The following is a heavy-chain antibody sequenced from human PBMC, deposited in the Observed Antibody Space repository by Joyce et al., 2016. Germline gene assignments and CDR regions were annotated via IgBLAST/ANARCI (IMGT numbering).Heavy chain of an antibody. V-gene: IGHV3-13*05. CDR1: GFTFSAYE. J-gene: IGHJ3*02. CDR3: ARERGGGMSAFDI. Sequence: EVQLVEAGGALVQPGGSLRLSCAASGFTFSAYEIHWVRQTTGKGLEWVSAIGNAGDPYYAGSVKGRFTISRENAKSSLFLQMNSLRAEDTAVYYCARERGGGMSAFDIWGQGTMVTVSS. CDR2: IGNAGDP. D-gene: IGHD3-16*01.